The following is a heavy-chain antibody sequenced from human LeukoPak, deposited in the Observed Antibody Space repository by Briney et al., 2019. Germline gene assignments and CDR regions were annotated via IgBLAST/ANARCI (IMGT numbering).Heavy chain of an antibody. CDR2: IIPIFGTA. V-gene: IGHV1-69*05. Sequence: ASVKVSCKASGGTFSSYAISWVRQAPGQGLEWMGGIIPIFGTANYAQKFQGRVTITTDESTSTAYMELSSLRSEDTAVYYCARDWGSRDAFDIWGQGTMVTVSS. CDR1: GGTFSSYA. J-gene: IGHJ3*02. CDR3: ARDWGSRDAFDI. D-gene: IGHD7-27*01.